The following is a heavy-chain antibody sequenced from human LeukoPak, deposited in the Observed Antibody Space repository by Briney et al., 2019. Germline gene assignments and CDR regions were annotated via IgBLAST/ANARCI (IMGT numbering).Heavy chain of an antibody. CDR2: IYYSGST. CDR1: GGSISSGDYY. D-gene: IGHD6-6*01. J-gene: IGHJ4*02. CDR3: ARGKYSSSLDY. Sequence: SETLSLTCTVSGGSISSGDYYWSWIRQPPGKGLEWIGYIYYSGSTYYNPSLKSRVTISVDTSKSQFSLYLTSVTAADTATYYCARGKYSSSLDYWGQGTLVTVSS. V-gene: IGHV4-30-4*02.